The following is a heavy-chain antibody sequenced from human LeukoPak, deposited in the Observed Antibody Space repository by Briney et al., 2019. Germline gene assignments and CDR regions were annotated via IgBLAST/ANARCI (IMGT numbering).Heavy chain of an antibody. V-gene: IGHV3-48*03. Sequence: GGSLRLSCAASGFTFSSYEMNWVRQAPGKGLEWVSYISSSGSTIYYADSVKGRFTISRDNAKNSLYLQMNSLRVEDTAVYYCASHYYDSSGYYYGVDYWGQGTLVTVSS. CDR2: ISSSGSTI. CDR1: GFTFSSYE. J-gene: IGHJ4*02. D-gene: IGHD3-22*01. CDR3: ASHYYDSSGYYYGVDY.